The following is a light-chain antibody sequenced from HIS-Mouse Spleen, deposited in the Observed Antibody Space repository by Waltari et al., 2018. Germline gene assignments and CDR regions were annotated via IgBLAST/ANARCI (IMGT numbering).Light chain of an antibody. CDR1: NIGSKN. CDR2: RDS. J-gene: IGLJ2*01. Sequence: SYELTQPLSVSVALGQTARITCGGNNIGSKNVHWYQQKPGQAPVLVIYRDSNRPSGIPAGFSGANSGNTATLTISRAQAGDEADYYCQVWDSSTAVFGGGTKLTVL. CDR3: QVWDSSTAV. V-gene: IGLV3-9*01.